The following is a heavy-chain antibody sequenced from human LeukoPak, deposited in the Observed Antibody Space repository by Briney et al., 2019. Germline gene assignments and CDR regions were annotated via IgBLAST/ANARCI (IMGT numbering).Heavy chain of an antibody. V-gene: IGHV3-23*01. CDR1: GFTFSNYA. Sequence: GGSLRLSCAASGFTFSNYAMSWVRQAPGKGLEWVSGISGNVGSTYYAESVKGRFTISRDNSKNTLYLRMNSLSAEDTAVYYCARDGIAVAGLATWGQGTLVTVSS. J-gene: IGHJ5*02. CDR2: ISGNVGST. D-gene: IGHD6-19*01. CDR3: ARDGIAVAGLAT.